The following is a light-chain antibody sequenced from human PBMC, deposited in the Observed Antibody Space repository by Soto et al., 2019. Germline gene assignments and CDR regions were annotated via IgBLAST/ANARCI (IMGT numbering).Light chain of an antibody. CDR3: QQYHSYPVT. V-gene: IGKV1-16*02. CDR2: AAS. Sequence: DIQMTQSPSSLSASVGDRVTITCRASQDISNHLAWFQQKPGKAPRSLIYAASTLRSGVPSKFSGSGSGTDFTLTISSLQPEDFATYFCQQYHSYPVTFGQGTRLEIK. CDR1: QDISNH. J-gene: IGKJ5*01.